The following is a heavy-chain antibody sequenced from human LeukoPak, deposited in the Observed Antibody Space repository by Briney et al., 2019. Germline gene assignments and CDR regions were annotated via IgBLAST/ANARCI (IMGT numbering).Heavy chain of an antibody. CDR1: RFTFNSYW. J-gene: IGHJ6*03. V-gene: IGHV3-74*01. CDR3: ASLPNYYYYYMDV. CDR2: INSDGSSI. Sequence: GGSLRLSCAASRFTFNSYWMHWVRQAPGKGLVWDSRINSDGSSIDYADSVKGRFTISRDNAKNSLYLQMNSLRAEDTAVYYCASLPNYYYYYMDVWGKGTTVTISS. D-gene: IGHD5/OR15-5a*01.